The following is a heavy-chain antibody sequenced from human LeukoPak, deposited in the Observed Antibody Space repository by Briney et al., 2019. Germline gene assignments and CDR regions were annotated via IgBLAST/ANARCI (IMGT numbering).Heavy chain of an antibody. CDR3: ARDEVEGYMDV. J-gene: IGHJ6*03. CDR1: GGSISSYY. V-gene: IGHV4-59*01. CDR2: IYYSGST. Sequence: PSETLSLTCTVSGGSISSYYWSWIRQPPGKGLEWIGYIYYSGSTNYNPSLKSRVTISVDTSKNQFSLKLSSVTAADTAVYYCARDEVEGYMDVWGKGTTVTVSS. D-gene: IGHD5-24*01.